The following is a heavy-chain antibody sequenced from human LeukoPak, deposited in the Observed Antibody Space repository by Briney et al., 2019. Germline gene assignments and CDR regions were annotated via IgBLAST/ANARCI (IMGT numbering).Heavy chain of an antibody. J-gene: IGHJ3*02. CDR3: ASPGFLRPLGAFDI. Sequence: ASVKVSCKASGYTFTSYGISWVRQAPGQGLEWMGWISAYNGNTNYAQKFQGRVTITADKSTSTAYMELSSLRSEDTAVYYCASPGFLRPLGAFDIWGQGTMVTVSS. V-gene: IGHV1-18*01. D-gene: IGHD2/OR15-2a*01. CDR2: ISAYNGNT. CDR1: GYTFTSYG.